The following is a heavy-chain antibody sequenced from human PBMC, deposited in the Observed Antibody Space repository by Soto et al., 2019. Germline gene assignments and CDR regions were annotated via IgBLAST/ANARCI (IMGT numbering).Heavy chain of an antibody. Sequence: SETLSLTCTVSVGSISSSSYYWGWIRQPPGKGLEWIGSIYYSGSTYYNPSLKSRVTISVDTSKNQFSLKLSSVTAADTAVYYCARHVEGYGSSGYYYDFDYWGQGTLVTVSS. J-gene: IGHJ4*02. V-gene: IGHV4-39*01. CDR1: VGSISSSSYY. CDR2: IYYSGST. CDR3: ARHVEGYGSSGYYYDFDY. D-gene: IGHD3-22*01.